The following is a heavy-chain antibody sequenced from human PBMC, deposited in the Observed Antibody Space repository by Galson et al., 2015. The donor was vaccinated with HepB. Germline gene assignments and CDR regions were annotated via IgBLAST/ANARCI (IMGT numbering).Heavy chain of an antibody. CDR2: TYYRSKWYH. J-gene: IGHJ4*02. D-gene: IGHD4-17*01. CDR1: GDSVSSNSAA. Sequence: CAISGDSVSSNSAAWNWVRQSPSRGLEWLGRTYYRSKWYHDYAVSLKSRITINPDTSKNPFSLQLSSVTTEDTAVYFCVRNYDYGDPPRIYFFDYWGQGTLITVS. CDR3: VRNYDYGDPPRIYFFDY. V-gene: IGHV6-1*01.